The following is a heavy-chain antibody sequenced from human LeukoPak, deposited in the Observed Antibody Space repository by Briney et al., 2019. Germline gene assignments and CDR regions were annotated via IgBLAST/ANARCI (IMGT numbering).Heavy chain of an antibody. Sequence: GASVKVSCKASGYTFTGYYMHRVRQAPGQGLEWMGWINPNSGGTNYAQKFQGWVTMTRDTSISTAYMELSRLRSDDTAVYYCARDPRLAAAGYYFDYWGQGTLVTVSS. D-gene: IGHD6-13*01. CDR1: GYTFTGYY. V-gene: IGHV1-2*04. CDR2: INPNSGGT. J-gene: IGHJ4*02. CDR3: ARDPRLAAAGYYFDY.